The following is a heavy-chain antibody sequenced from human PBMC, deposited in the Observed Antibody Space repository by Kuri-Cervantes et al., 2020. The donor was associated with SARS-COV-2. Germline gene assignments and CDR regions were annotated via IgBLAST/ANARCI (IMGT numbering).Heavy chain of an antibody. CDR2: IIPILGIA. CDR3: ARSANYGSGSYYMSYGMDV. Sequence: SVKVSCKASGGTFSSYAISWVRQAPGQGLEWMGRIIPILGIANYAQKFQGRVTITADKSTSTAYMELSSLRSEDTAVYYCARSANYGSGSYYMSYGMDVWRQGTTVTVSS. D-gene: IGHD3-10*01. CDR1: GGTFSSYA. V-gene: IGHV1-69*04. J-gene: IGHJ6*02.